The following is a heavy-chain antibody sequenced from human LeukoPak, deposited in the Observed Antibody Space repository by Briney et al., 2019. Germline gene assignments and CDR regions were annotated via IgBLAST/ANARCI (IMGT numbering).Heavy chain of an antibody. D-gene: IGHD1-26*01. CDR1: GDSIISYY. CDR2: IYYSGNT. CDR3: AHFKGGSFDF. V-gene: IGHV4-59*05. Sequence: PSEALSLTCTVSGDSIISYYWSWIRQPPGKGLEWIGSIYYSGNTYYNPSLKSRVTISVGTSKNQFSLKLTSVTAADTAVYYCAHFKGGSFDFWGQGTMVTVSS. J-gene: IGHJ3*01.